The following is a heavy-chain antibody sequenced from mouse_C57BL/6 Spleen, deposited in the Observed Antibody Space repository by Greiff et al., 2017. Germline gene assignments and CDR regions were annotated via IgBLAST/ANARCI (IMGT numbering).Heavy chain of an antibody. V-gene: IGHV14-3*01. J-gene: IGHJ2*01. Sequence: VQLKESVAELVRPGASVKLSCTASGFNIKNTYMHWVKQRPEQGLEWIGRIDPANGNTKYAPKFQGKATITADTSSNTAYLQLRSLTSEDTAIYYCARCPYYYGSSPFDYWGQGTTLTVSS. CDR1: GFNIKNTY. D-gene: IGHD1-1*01. CDR3: ARCPYYYGSSPFDY. CDR2: IDPANGNT.